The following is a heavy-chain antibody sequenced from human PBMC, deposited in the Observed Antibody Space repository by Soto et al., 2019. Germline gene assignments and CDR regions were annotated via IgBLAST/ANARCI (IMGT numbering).Heavy chain of an antibody. D-gene: IGHD2-15*01. CDR2: INSDGSTT. CDR3: ARDQGYCSGGSCYVAGY. J-gene: IGHJ4*02. CDR1: GFTFSTYW. Sequence: EVQLVESGGGLVQPGGSLTLSCAASGFTFSTYWMHWVRQAPGKGLVWVSRINSDGSTTDYADSVRGRFTISRDNAKNXLYLQMNSLRAEDTAVYYCARDQGYCSGGSCYVAGYWGQGTLVSVSS. V-gene: IGHV3-74*01.